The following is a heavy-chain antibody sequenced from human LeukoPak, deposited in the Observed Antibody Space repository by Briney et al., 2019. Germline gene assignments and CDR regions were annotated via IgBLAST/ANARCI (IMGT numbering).Heavy chain of an antibody. Sequence: VASVKVSCKASGYTFTSYDINWVRQATGQGLEWMGWMNPNSGNTGYAQKFQGRVTMTRNTSISTAYMELSSLRSEDTAVYYCARASRIQLWQYGMDVWGQGTTVTVSS. CDR3: ARASRIQLWQYGMDV. V-gene: IGHV1-8*01. J-gene: IGHJ6*02. CDR1: GYTFTSYD. CDR2: MNPNSGNT. D-gene: IGHD5-18*01.